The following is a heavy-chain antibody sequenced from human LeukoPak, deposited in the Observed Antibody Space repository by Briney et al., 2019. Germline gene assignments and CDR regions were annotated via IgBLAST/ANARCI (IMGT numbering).Heavy chain of an antibody. CDR1: GFTFSSYA. Sequence: GGSPRLSCAASGFTFSSYAMSWVRQAPGKGLEWVSAISGSGGSTYYADSVKGRFTISRDNSKNTLYLQMNSLRAEDTAVYYCARSQWLVLDYYYGMDVWGQGTTVTVSS. J-gene: IGHJ6*02. CDR2: ISGSGGST. CDR3: ARSQWLVLDYYYGMDV. D-gene: IGHD6-19*01. V-gene: IGHV3-23*01.